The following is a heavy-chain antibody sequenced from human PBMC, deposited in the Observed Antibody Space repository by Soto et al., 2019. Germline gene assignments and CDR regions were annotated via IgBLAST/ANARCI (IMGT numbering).Heavy chain of an antibody. CDR3: ARLGYSSSSNYYYYGMDV. CDR2: INPNSGGT. CDR1: GYTFTGCY. V-gene: IGHV1-2*02. J-gene: IGHJ6*02. D-gene: IGHD6-6*01. Sequence: ASVKVCCKASGYTFTGCYIHWVRRAPGQGLEWMGWINPNSGGTNYAQKFQGRVTMTRDTSISTAYMELSRLRSDDTAVYYCARLGYSSSSNYYYYGMDVWGQGTTVTVSS.